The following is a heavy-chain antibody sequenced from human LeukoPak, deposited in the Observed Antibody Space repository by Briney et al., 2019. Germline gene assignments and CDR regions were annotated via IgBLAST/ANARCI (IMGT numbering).Heavy chain of an antibody. J-gene: IGHJ6*02. V-gene: IGHV4-59*01. CDR1: GGSISRSS. Sequence: SETLSLTCTDPGGSISRSSWSCIRQPPGKGLEWSGYIYYGGSTNYNPSLKSRVTISVDTSKNQFSLKLSSVTAADTAVYYCARGGSSTLTHYYYYGMDVWGQGTTVTVSS. D-gene: IGHD2-2*01. CDR2: IYYGGST. CDR3: ARGGSSTLTHYYYYGMDV.